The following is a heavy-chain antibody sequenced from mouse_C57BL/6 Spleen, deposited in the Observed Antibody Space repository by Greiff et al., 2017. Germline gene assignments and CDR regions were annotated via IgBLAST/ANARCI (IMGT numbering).Heavy chain of an antibody. V-gene: IGHV2-6-1*01. J-gene: IGHJ4*01. CDR1: GFSLTSYG. Sequence: VHLVESGPGLVAPSQSLSITCTVSGFSLTSYGVHWVRQPPGKGLEWLVVIWSDGSTTYNSALKSRLSISKDNSKSQVFLKMNSLQTDDTAMYYCARQGGNYDYYAMDYWGQGTSVTVSS. CDR3: ARQGGNYDYYAMDY. CDR2: IWSDGST. D-gene: IGHD2-1*01.